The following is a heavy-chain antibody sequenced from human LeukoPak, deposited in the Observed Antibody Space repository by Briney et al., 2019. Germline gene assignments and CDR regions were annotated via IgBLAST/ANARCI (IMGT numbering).Heavy chain of an antibody. CDR3: VKDDGWVQYAN. D-gene: IGHD5-24*01. CDR2: IRTDGVTT. Sequence: GGSLRLSCAASEVTFSTYTMTWVRQAPGKGLEWVSGIRTDGVTTYYADSVKGRFIISRDNSKNTVYLQMNSLSAEDAAVYYCVKDDGWVQYANWGQGTLVTVSS. CDR1: EVTFSTYT. V-gene: IGHV3-23*01. J-gene: IGHJ4*02.